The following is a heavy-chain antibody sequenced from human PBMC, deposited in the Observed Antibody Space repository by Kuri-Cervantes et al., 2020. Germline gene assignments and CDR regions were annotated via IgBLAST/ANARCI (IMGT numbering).Heavy chain of an antibody. V-gene: IGHV3-23*01. Sequence: GESLKISCAASGFTFSNYAINWVRQAPGKGLEWVSAISAGGGRTYYADSVKGRFTLSRDNSKNTLSLQMNSLRAEDTAVYYCAKDRSSGFGEPDYWGQGTLVTVSS. CDR3: AKDRSSGFGEPDY. D-gene: IGHD3-10*01. CDR1: GFTFSNYA. CDR2: ISAGGGRT. J-gene: IGHJ4*02.